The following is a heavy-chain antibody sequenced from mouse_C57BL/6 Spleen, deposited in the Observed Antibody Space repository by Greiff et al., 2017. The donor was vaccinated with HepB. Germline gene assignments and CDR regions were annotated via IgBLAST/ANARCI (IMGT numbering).Heavy chain of an antibody. J-gene: IGHJ1*03. CDR3: ARDGLYYGSSYRYFDV. V-gene: IGHV5-16*01. CDR2: INYDGSST. Sequence: EVMLVESEGGLVQPGSSMKLSCTASGFTFSDYYMAWVRQVPEKGLEWVANINYDGSSTYYLDSLKSRFIISRDNAKNILYLQMSSLKSEDTATYYCARDGLYYGSSYRYFDVWGTGTTVTVSS. D-gene: IGHD1-1*01. CDR1: GFTFSDYY.